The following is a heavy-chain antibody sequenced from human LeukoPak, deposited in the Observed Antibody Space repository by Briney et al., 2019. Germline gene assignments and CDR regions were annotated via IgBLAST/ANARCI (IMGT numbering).Heavy chain of an antibody. CDR1: GFTVSSNY. CDR2: IYSGGST. CDR3: ARTWPYSSSWYTFDY. V-gene: IGHV3-66*01. D-gene: IGHD6-13*01. J-gene: IGHJ4*02. Sequence: PGGSLRLSCAASGFTVSSNYMSWVRQAPGKGLEWVSVIYSGGSTYYADSVKGRFTISRDSSKNTLYLQMNSLRAEDTAVYYCARTWPYSSSWYTFDYWGQGTLVTVSS.